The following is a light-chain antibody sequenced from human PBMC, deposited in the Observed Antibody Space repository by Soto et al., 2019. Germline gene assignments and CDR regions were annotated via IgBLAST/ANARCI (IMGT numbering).Light chain of an antibody. CDR1: QSVSRSY. V-gene: IGKV3-20*01. CDR2: GAS. J-gene: IGKJ1*01. Sequence: EIVLTQSPGTLPLSPGERATLSCRASQSVSRSYLAWYQQKPGQAPRLLIYGASNRAAGIPDRFRGSGSETDFTLTISRLEPEDFAVYYCQQYGSSPLTFGQGTKVDIK. CDR3: QQYGSSPLT.